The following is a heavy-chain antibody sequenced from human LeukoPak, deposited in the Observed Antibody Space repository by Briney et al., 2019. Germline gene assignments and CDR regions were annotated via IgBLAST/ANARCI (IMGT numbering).Heavy chain of an antibody. J-gene: IGHJ4*01. CDR1: GYTFSTHW. Sequence: ASVKASCKTSGYTFSTHWMHWVRQAPGQGLEWMGIINPSGGSTSYAQKFQGRVTMTRDMSTSTVYMELSSLRSEDTAVYYCARDRGWLQVDYWGQGTLVTVSS. CDR3: ARDRGWLQVDY. D-gene: IGHD5-24*01. CDR2: INPSGGST. V-gene: IGHV1-46*01.